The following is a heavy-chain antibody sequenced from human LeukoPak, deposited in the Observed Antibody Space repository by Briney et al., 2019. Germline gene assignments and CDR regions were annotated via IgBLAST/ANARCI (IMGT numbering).Heavy chain of an antibody. CDR3: ARTGVAATFGSGDY. J-gene: IGHJ4*02. CDR1: GGSISSGGYY. V-gene: IGHV4-30-2*01. Sequence: SETLPLTCTVSGGSISSGGYYWSWIRQPPGKGLEWIGYIYHSGSTYYNPSLKSRVTISVDRSKNQFSLKLSSVTAADTAVYYCARTGVAATFGSGDYWGQGTLVTVSS. CDR2: IYHSGST. D-gene: IGHD2-15*01.